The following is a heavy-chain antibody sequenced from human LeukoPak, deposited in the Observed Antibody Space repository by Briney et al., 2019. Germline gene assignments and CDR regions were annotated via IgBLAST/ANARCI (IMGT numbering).Heavy chain of an antibody. V-gene: IGHV3-23*01. Sequence: GGSLRLSCAASGFTFSSFVVSWVRQAPGKGLEWVSAISGSGSSTYYADSVKGRFTISRDNSKNTLYLQMNSLRAEDTAVYYCAKDGYNYGHFFGYWGQGTLVTVSS. CDR1: GFTFSSFV. D-gene: IGHD5-24*01. CDR3: AKDGYNYGHFFGY. J-gene: IGHJ4*02. CDR2: ISGSGSST.